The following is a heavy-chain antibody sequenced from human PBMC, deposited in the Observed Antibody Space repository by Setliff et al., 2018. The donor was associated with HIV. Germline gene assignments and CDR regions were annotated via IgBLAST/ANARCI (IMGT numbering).Heavy chain of an antibody. CDR3: ARAVVTAVRFDY. CDR2: IYTSGST. D-gene: IGHD2-21*02. Sequence: SETLSLTCTVSGGSISSYYWSWIRQPPGKGLEWIGYIYTSGSTNYNPSLKSRVTISVDTSKNQFSLKLSSVTAADTAVYYCARAVVTAVRFDYWGQGTLVTVSS. CDR1: GGSISSYY. J-gene: IGHJ4*02. V-gene: IGHV4-4*09.